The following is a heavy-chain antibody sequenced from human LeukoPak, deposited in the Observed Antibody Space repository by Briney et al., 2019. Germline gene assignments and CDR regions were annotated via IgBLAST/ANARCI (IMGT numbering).Heavy chain of an antibody. CDR3: ASSPFIVVVPAPPFDI. CDR2: ISSNGGST. CDR1: GFTFSSYA. V-gene: IGHV3-64*01. Sequence: GGSLRLSCAASGFTFSSYAMHWVRQAPGKGLEYVSAISSNGGSTYYANSVKGRFTISRDNSKNTLYLQMCSLRAEDMPVYYCASSPFIVVVPAPPFDIWGQGTMVTVSS. J-gene: IGHJ3*02. D-gene: IGHD2-2*01.